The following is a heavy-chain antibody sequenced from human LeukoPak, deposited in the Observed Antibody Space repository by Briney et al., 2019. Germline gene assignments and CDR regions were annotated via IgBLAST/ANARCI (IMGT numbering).Heavy chain of an antibody. CDR1: GGTFSSYA. Sequence: SVKVSCKASGGTFSSYAISWVRQAPGQGLEWMGGIIPIFGTADYAQKFQDRVTITTDESTSTAYMELSSLRSEDTAVYYCARATYYYDSSGYYARPYYFDYWGQGTLVTVSS. CDR3: ARATYYYDSSGYYARPYYFDY. CDR2: IIPIFGTA. J-gene: IGHJ4*02. D-gene: IGHD3-22*01. V-gene: IGHV1-69*05.